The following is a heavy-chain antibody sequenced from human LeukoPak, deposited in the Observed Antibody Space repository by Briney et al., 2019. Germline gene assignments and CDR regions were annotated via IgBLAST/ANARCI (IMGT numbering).Heavy chain of an antibody. CDR2: VYYSGST. V-gene: IGHV4-59*08. Sequence: PSETLSLTCTVSGGSISSYFWSWIRQPPGKGLEWIGYVYYSGSTNYNPSLKSRVTISIDTSKNQFSLKLSSVTAADTAVYYCARRVQDTFDIWGHGTMVTLSS. D-gene: IGHD4/OR15-4a*01. CDR1: GGSISSYF. J-gene: IGHJ3*02. CDR3: ARRVQDTFDI.